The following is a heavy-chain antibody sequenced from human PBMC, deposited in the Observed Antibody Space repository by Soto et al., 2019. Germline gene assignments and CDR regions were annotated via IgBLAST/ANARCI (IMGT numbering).Heavy chain of an antibody. V-gene: IGHV5-51*06. CDR3: ARQRGRVEGREIIWYGMDV. CDR2: IFPADSDT. Sequence: EVQLVQSGAEVKKPGESLKISCKGSGYSFTSYWIGWVRQMPGKGLEWMGLIFPADSDTRYSPSFEGQVTMSADKSISTAYLQWSSLRASDTAVYYCARQRGRVEGREIIWYGMDVWGQGTTVTVSS. D-gene: IGHD6-13*01. CDR1: GYSFTSYW. J-gene: IGHJ6*02.